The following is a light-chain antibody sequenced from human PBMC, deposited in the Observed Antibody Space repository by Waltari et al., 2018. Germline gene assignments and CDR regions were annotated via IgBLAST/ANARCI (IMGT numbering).Light chain of an antibody. CDR1: LSLLHSNGNTY. CDR3: MQGTHSPLFT. Sequence: DVVLTQSPLFLPISPGQSASMTCRSSLSLLHSNGNTYLSWFLQKPGQPPRRLIYKVSSRDSGVPDRFAGSGAGTDFTLKINRVEAEDVGVYYCMQGTHSPLFTFGPGTKLDIK. J-gene: IGKJ3*01. V-gene: IGKV2-30*02. CDR2: KVS.